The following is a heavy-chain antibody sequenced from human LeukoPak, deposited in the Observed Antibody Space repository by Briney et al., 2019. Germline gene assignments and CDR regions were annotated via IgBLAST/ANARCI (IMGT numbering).Heavy chain of an antibody. J-gene: IGHJ4*02. CDR1: GFTFSSYG. CDR2: IYSGGST. Sequence: GGSLRLSCAASGFTFSSYGMHWVRQAPGKGLEWVSVIYSGGSTYYADSVKGRFTISRDNSKNTLYLQMNSLRAEDTAVYYCARVISSGWWADYWGQGTLVTVSS. V-gene: IGHV3-53*01. D-gene: IGHD6-19*01. CDR3: ARVISSGWWADY.